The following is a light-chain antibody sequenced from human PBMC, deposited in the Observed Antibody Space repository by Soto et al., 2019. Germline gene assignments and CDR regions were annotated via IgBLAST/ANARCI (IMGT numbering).Light chain of an antibody. V-gene: IGKV3-20*01. CDR2: GAS. CDR3: QQYGSSLGLT. J-gene: IGKJ4*01. Sequence: EIVLTQSPGTLSLCPGERATLSCRASQSVSSSYLAWYQQKPGQAPRLLIYGASSRATGIPDRFSGSGSGTDFTLTISRLEPEDFAVYYCQQYGSSLGLTFGGGTKVEIK. CDR1: QSVSSSY.